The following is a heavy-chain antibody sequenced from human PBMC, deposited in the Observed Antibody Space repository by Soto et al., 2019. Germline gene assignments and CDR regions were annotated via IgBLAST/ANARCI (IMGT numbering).Heavy chain of an antibody. CDR2: ISGSGGST. V-gene: IGHV3-23*01. CDR1: GFTFSSYA. D-gene: IGHD3-9*01. J-gene: IGHJ6*02. Sequence: GGSLRLSCAASGFTFSSYAMSWVRQAPGKGLEWVSAISGSGGSTYYADSVKGRFTISRDNSKNSLYLQMNSLRAEDTAVYYCARELRYFDWLPNPGVDYGMDVWGQGTTVTVSS. CDR3: ARELRYFDWLPNPGVDYGMDV.